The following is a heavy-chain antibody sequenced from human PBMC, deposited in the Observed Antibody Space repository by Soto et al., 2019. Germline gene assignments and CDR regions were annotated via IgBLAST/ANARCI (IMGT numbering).Heavy chain of an antibody. CDR1: GFTFGDYA. D-gene: IGHD1-7*01. Sequence: PGGSLRLSCTASGFTFGDYAMSWFRQAPGKGLEWVGFIRSKAYGGTTEYAASVKGRFTISRDDSKTIASLQMNSLKTEDTAVYYCTRGLSGTTRLWYYYYMDVWGKGTTVTVSS. CDR2: IRSKAYGGTT. CDR3: TRGLSGTTRLWYYYYMDV. V-gene: IGHV3-49*03. J-gene: IGHJ6*03.